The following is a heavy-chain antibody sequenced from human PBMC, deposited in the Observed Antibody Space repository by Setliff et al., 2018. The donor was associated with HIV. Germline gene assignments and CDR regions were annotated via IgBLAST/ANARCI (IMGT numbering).Heavy chain of an antibody. J-gene: IGHJ5*02. Sequence: GGSLRLSCVASGLTFNRYWMSWVRQVPGKGLEWVSIIYTDDSNTYYADSVKGRFTISRDNSKNTLYLQLDSLRAEDTAVYYCAKPLYRGLRIAAAGIGESWGQGTLVTVSS. CDR1: GLTFNRYW. D-gene: IGHD6-13*01. V-gene: IGHV3-NL1*01. CDR3: AKPLYRGLRIAAAGIGES. CDR2: IYTDDSNT.